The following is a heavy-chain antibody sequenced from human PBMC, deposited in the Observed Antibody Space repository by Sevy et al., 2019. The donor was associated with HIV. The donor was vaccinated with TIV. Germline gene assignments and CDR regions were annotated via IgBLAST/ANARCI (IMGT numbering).Heavy chain of an antibody. CDR2: IYSDGKT. CDR3: AGWSSAWTLFDY. D-gene: IGHD6-19*01. Sequence: GGSLRLSCAASAFTVSRNYMSWVRQAPGKGLEWVSVIYSDGKTFYADSVQDRFTISRDNSKNTLYLQMNSLRAEDTAVYYCAGWSSAWTLFDYWGQGTLVTVSS. CDR1: AFTVSRNY. J-gene: IGHJ4*02. V-gene: IGHV3-66*01.